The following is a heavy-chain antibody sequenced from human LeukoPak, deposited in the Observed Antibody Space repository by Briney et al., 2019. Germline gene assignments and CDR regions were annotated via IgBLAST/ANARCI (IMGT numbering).Heavy chain of an antibody. CDR2: INSDGSTT. D-gene: IGHD1-1*01. Sequence: GGSLRLSCAASGFTFSRYWMHWVRQAPGKGLVWVSRINSDGSTTNYADSVKGRFTISRDNAKNTLYLQMNSLRAEDTAVYYCARGYWIDAFDIWGQGTMATVSS. CDR1: GFTFSRYW. J-gene: IGHJ3*02. CDR3: ARGYWIDAFDI. V-gene: IGHV3-74*01.